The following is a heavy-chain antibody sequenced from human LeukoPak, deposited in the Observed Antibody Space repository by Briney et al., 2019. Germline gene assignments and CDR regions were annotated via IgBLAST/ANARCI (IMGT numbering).Heavy chain of an antibody. Sequence: PGGSLRLSCAASRFTVSSIYMSWVRQAPGKGLEWVSVIYSGGSTYYADSVKGRFTISRDNSKNTLYLQMNSLRAEDTAVYYCAREVLTGLRYYFDYWGQGTLVTVSS. CDR1: RFTVSSIY. J-gene: IGHJ4*02. CDR3: AREVLTGLRYYFDY. D-gene: IGHD3-9*01. CDR2: IYSGGST. V-gene: IGHV3-66*01.